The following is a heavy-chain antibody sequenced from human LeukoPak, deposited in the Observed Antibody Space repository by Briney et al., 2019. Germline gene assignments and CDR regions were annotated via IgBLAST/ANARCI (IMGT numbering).Heavy chain of an antibody. Sequence: GGSLRLSCSASGFTFNRFYLHWVRQAPGKGLEFVSHISSNGATTYYADSVKGRFTISRDNSKNTLYLQMNSLRAEDTAVYYCAKDQNYDILTGCDYWGQGTLVTVSS. CDR2: ISSNGATT. CDR1: GFTFNRFY. CDR3: AKDQNYDILTGCDY. J-gene: IGHJ4*02. V-gene: IGHV3-64*04. D-gene: IGHD3-9*01.